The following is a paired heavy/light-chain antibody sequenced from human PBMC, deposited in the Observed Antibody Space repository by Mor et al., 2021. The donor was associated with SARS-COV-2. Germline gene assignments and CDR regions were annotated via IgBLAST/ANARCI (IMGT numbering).Light chain of an antibody. CDR2: GTS. Sequence: EIVLTQSPGTLSLSPGERATLSCRASQSVSSSYLTWYQQKPGQAPSLLIFGTSTRATGIPDRFSGSGSGTDFTLTISRLEPEDFAVYYCQHYGSSLGTFGQGTKVEIK. CDR1: QSVSSSY. J-gene: IGKJ1*01. V-gene: IGKV3-20*01. CDR3: QHYGSSLGT.
Heavy chain of an antibody. D-gene: IGHD4-17*01. Sequence: QVQLQESGPGLVKPSETLSLTCNVSGGSMSSYYWSWIRQPPGKGLEWIGYMYYSGITDYNPSLKSRVTISIDTSKRQFSLKVSSVTAADTAVYYCARRSHGGPFDHWGQGTLVTVSS. CDR2: MYYSGIT. V-gene: IGHV4-59*08. J-gene: IGHJ4*02. CDR1: GGSMSSYY. CDR3: ARRSHGGPFDH.